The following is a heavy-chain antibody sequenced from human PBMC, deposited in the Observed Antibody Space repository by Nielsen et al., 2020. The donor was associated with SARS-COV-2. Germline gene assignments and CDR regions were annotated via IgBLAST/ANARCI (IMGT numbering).Heavy chain of an antibody. CDR3: ASLKANWNYVGYYYYGMDV. CDR2: FDPEDGET. D-gene: IGHD1-7*01. J-gene: IGHJ6*02. Sequence: ASVKVSCKVSGYTLTELSMHWVRQAPGKGLEWMGGFDPEDGETIYAQKFQGRVTMTEDTSTDTAYMELSSLRSEDTAVYYCASLKANWNYVGYYYYGMDVWGQGTTVTVSS. V-gene: IGHV1-24*01. CDR1: GYTLTELS.